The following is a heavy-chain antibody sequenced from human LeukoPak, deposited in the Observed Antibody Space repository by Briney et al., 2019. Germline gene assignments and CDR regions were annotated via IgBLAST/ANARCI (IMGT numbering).Heavy chain of an antibody. CDR1: GFTFSNAW. J-gene: IGHJ4*02. CDR3: TTNLLWFGELPDY. Sequence: GGSLRLSCAASGFTFSNAWMSWVRQAPGKGLEWVGRIKSKTDGGTTDYAAPVKGRFTISRDDSKNTLYLQMNSLKTEVTAVYYCTTNLLWFGELPDYWGQGTLVTVSS. D-gene: IGHD3-10*01. V-gene: IGHV3-15*01. CDR2: IKSKTDGGTT.